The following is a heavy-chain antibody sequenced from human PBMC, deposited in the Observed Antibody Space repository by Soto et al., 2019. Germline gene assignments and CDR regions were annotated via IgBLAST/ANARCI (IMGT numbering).Heavy chain of an antibody. Sequence: PGGSLRLSCAASGFTFSSYSMNWVRQAPGKGLEWVSYISSSSSTIYYADSVKGRFTISRDNAKNSLYLQMNSLRAEDTAVYYCARRHVYDGYDQPPYYYYGMDVWGQGTTVTVSS. CDR3: ARRHVYDGYDQPPYYYYGMDV. J-gene: IGHJ6*02. CDR1: GFTFSSYS. V-gene: IGHV3-48*01. D-gene: IGHD5-12*01. CDR2: ISSSSSTI.